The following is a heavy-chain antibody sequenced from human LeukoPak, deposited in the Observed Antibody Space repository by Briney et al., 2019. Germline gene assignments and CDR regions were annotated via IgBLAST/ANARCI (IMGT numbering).Heavy chain of an antibody. V-gene: IGHV3-21*01. J-gene: IGHJ4*02. CDR1: GFAFSTYT. Sequence: GGSLRLSCAASGFAFSTYTMNWVRRPPGKGLEWVSSITSSGSDMYYVDSVKGRFTISRDNTKNSLFLQMNSLRAEDTAVYYCARGGGCHRTNCYWADYWGQGTLVTVSS. D-gene: IGHD2-2*01. CDR3: ARGGGCHRTNCYWADY. CDR2: ITSSGSDM.